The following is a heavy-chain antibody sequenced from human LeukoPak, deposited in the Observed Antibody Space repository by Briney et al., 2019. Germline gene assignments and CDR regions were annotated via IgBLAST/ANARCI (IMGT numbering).Heavy chain of an antibody. CDR2: ISYDGSNK. V-gene: IGHV3-30-3*01. D-gene: IGHD3-3*01. CDR1: GFTFSSYA. CDR3: ARGASHYDFWSGYYYYYYYGMDV. Sequence: GGSLRLSCAASGFTFSSYAMHWVRQAPGKGLEWVAVISYDGSNKYYADSVKGRFTISRDNSKNTLYLQMNSLRAEDTAVYYCARGASHYDFWSGYYYYYYYGMDVWGQGTTVTVSS. J-gene: IGHJ6*02.